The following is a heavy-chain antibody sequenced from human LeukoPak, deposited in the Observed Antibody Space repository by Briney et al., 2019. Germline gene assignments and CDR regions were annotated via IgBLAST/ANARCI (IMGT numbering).Heavy chain of an antibody. CDR3: ARYSGSYYYPPAWDL. D-gene: IGHD1-26*01. V-gene: IGHV3-23*01. CDR1: GFTFSNNA. J-gene: IGHJ4*02. CDR2: TSTSGGSA. Sequence: GGSLRLSCAASGFTFSNNAMSWVRQAPGKGLEWVSATSTSGGSAYYADSVKGRFTISRDNSKNTLYLQMDSLRADDTAVYYCARYSGSYYYPPAWDLWGQGTLVTVSS.